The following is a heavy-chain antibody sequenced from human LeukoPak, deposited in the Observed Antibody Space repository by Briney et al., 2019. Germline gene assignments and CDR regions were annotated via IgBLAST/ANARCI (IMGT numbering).Heavy chain of an antibody. D-gene: IGHD5-12*01. CDR1: GDSVSSNSAA. Sequence: SQTLSLTRAISGDSVSSNSAAWNWISQSPSRGLEWLGRTYYRSKWYNDYAVSVKSRITINPDTSKNQFSLQLNSVTPEDTAVYYCAREPLLVRGYELDYWGQGTLVTVSS. J-gene: IGHJ4*02. V-gene: IGHV6-1*01. CDR3: AREPLLVRGYELDY. CDR2: TYYRSKWYN.